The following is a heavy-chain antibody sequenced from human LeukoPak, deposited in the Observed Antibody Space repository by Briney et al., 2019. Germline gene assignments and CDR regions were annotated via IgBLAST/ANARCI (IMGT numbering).Heavy chain of an antibody. CDR3: ARDRARYYDSSGYYPS. J-gene: IGHJ5*02. D-gene: IGHD3-22*01. Sequence: PGGSLRLSCAASGFTFSSYSMNWVRQAPGKGLEWVSSISSSSSYIYYADSVKGRFTISRDNAKNSLYPQMNSLRAEDTAVYYCARDRARYYDSSGYYPSWGQGTLVTVSS. CDR2: ISSSSSYI. V-gene: IGHV3-21*01. CDR1: GFTFSSYS.